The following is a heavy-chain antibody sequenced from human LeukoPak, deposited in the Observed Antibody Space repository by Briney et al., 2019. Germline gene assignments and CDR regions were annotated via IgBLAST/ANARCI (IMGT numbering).Heavy chain of an antibody. V-gene: IGHV5-51*01. D-gene: IGHD3-22*01. J-gene: IGHJ4*02. CDR2: IYPGDSDT. Sequence: PGESLKISCKGSGYSFTRYWIAWVRQMPGKGLECMGIIYPGDSDTRNSPSFQGQVTISADKSISTAYLQWSSLKASDTAMYYCARGGQDSSGYYYFLGYWGQGTLVTVSS. CDR1: GYSFTRYW. CDR3: ARGGQDSSGYYYFLGY.